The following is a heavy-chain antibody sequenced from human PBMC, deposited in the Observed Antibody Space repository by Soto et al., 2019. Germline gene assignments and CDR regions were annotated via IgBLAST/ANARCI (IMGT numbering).Heavy chain of an antibody. D-gene: IGHD4-4*01. CDR3: ARVGYYSNKFDP. V-gene: IGHV4-34*01. CDR2: INHSGST. CDR1: GGSLSGYY. Sequence: SETLSLTCAVYGGSLSGYYWSWIRQPPGKGLEWIGEINHSGSTNYNPSLKSRVTISVDTSKNQFSLKLSSVTAADTAVYYCARVGYYSNKFDPWGQGTLVTVSS. J-gene: IGHJ5*02.